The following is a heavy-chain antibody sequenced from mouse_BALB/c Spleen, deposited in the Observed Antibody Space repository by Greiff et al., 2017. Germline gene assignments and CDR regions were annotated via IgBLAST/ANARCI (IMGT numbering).Heavy chain of an antibody. V-gene: IGHV5-6-3*01. J-gene: IGHJ2*01. Sequence: EVKLMESGGGLVQPGGSLKLSCAASGFTFSSYGMSWVRQTPDKRLELVATINSNGGSTYYPDSVKGRFTISRDNAKNTLYLQMSSLKSEDTAMYYCARDLGFYYGSSPYFDYWGQGTTLTVSS. CDR1: GFTFSSYG. CDR2: INSNGGST. CDR3: ARDLGFYYGSSPYFDY. D-gene: IGHD1-1*01.